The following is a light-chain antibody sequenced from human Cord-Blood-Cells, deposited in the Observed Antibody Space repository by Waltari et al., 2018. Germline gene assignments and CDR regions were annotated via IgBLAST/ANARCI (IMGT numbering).Light chain of an antibody. CDR2: EGS. J-gene: IGLJ3*02. CDR3: CSYAGSSTFEV. Sequence: QSALTQPAPVSGSPGQSTTISCTGTSSDVGCYNFVPWYQQHPGKAPKLMIYEGSKRPSGVSNRFSGSKSGNTASLTISGLQAEDEADYYCCSYAGSSTFEVFGGGTKLTVL. V-gene: IGLV2-23*03. CDR1: SSDVGCYNF.